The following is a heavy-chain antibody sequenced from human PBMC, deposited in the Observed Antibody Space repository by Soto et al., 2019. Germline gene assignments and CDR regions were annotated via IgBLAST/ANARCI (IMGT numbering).Heavy chain of an antibody. Sequence: PGESLKISCAASGFTFSSYAMSWVRQAPGKGLEWVSAISGSGGSTYYADSVKGRFTISRDNSKNTLYLQMNSLRAEDTAVYYCAKVQQQSHFDYWGQGTLVTVSS. CDR3: AKVQQQSHFDY. V-gene: IGHV3-23*01. CDR2: ISGSGGST. CDR1: GFTFSSYA. J-gene: IGHJ4*02. D-gene: IGHD6-13*01.